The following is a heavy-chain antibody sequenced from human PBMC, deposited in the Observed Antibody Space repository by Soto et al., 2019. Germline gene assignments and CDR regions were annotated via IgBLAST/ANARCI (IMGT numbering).Heavy chain of an antibody. D-gene: IGHD4-17*01. Sequence: QVQLVQSGAEVKKPGASVKVSCKASGYTFTSYGISWVRQAPGQGLEWMGWISAYNGNTNYAQKLQGRVTMTTDTSTSTADMELRSLRSDDPAVYYCARDAAYGGNSLSGGGTWGQGTLVTVSS. V-gene: IGHV1-18*01. J-gene: IGHJ5*02. CDR2: ISAYNGNT. CDR1: GYTFTSYG. CDR3: ARDAAYGGNSLSGGGT.